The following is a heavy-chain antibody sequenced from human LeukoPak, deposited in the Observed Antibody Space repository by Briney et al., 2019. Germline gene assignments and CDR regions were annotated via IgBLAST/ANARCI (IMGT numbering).Heavy chain of an antibody. CDR3: ARIYYDSSGYYVHYFDY. Sequence: GESLKISCKGSGYSFTRYWIGWVRQMPGKGLEWMGIIYPGDSDTRYSPSFQGQVTISADKSISTAYLQWSSLKASDTAMYYCARIYYDSSGYYVHYFDYWGQGTLVTVSS. V-gene: IGHV5-51*01. D-gene: IGHD3-22*01. CDR2: IYPGDSDT. CDR1: GYSFTRYW. J-gene: IGHJ4*02.